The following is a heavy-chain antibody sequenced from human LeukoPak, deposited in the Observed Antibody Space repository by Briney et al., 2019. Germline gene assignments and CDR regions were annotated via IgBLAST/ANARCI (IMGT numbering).Heavy chain of an antibody. D-gene: IGHD3-16*01. J-gene: IGHJ4*02. CDR2: IYASGST. CDR1: GASISNYY. CDR3: ARKRKGAYDFDY. Sequence: SETLSLTCTVSGASISNYYWSWIRQPAGKGLEWIGRIYASGSTNYNPSLSSRVNMSVDTSKNQFSLKLTSVTAADTAVYYCARKRKGAYDFDYWGQGTLVTVSS. V-gene: IGHV4-4*07.